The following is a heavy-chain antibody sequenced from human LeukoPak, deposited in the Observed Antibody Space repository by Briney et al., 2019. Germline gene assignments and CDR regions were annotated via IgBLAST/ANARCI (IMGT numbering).Heavy chain of an antibody. V-gene: IGHV4-59*01. J-gene: IGHJ6*03. D-gene: IGHD6-6*01. Sequence: SETLSLTCTVSGGSISSYYWSWIRQPPGKGLEWIGYIYYSGSTNYNPSLKSRVTISVDTSKNQFSLKLSSVTAADTAVYYCARYSSSSHYYYYYYMDVWGKGTTVTVSS. CDR3: ARYSSSSHYYYYYYMDV. CDR1: GGSISSYY. CDR2: IYYSGST.